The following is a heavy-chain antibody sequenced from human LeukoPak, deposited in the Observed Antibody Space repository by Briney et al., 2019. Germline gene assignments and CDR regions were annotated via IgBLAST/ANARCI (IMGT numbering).Heavy chain of an antibody. Sequence: SETLSLTCTVSGGSISSSSYYWGWIRQPPGKGLEWIGSIYYSGSTYYNPSLKSRVTISVDTSKNQFSLKLSSVTAADTAVYYCARTEGLYYDFWEDRLSAFDIWGQGQWSPSLQ. CDR1: GGSISSSSYY. CDR3: ARTEGLYYDFWEDRLSAFDI. J-gene: IGHJ3*02. D-gene: IGHD3-3*01. V-gene: IGHV4-39*01. CDR2: IYYSGST.